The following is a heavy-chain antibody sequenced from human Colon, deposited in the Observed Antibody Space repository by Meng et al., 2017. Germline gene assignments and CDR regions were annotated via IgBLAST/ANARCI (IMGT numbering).Heavy chain of an antibody. Sequence: GESLKISCAASGFTLSSHSMNWVRQAPGQGLEWISSISSTSTYIFYADSVKGRFTVSRDNAKNSLFLQMNSLRADDTAVYYCAREAAADIKRELDYWGQGTQVTVSS. CDR2: ISSTSTYI. CDR1: GFTLSSHS. CDR3: AREAAADIKRELDY. J-gene: IGHJ4*02. D-gene: IGHD6-13*01. V-gene: IGHV3-21*01.